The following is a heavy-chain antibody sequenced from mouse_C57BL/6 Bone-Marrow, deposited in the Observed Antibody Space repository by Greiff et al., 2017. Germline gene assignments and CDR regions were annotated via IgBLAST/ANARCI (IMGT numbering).Heavy chain of an antibody. CDR3: AREGDYYGGWYFDV. Sequence: EVQLQESGGGLVKPGGSLKLSCAASGFTFSSYAMSWVRQTPEKRLEWVATISDGGSYTYYPDNVKGRFTISRDNAKNNLYLQMSHLKSEDTAMYYCAREGDYYGGWYFDVWGTGTTVTVSS. D-gene: IGHD1-1*01. V-gene: IGHV5-4*01. J-gene: IGHJ1*03. CDR1: GFTFSSYA. CDR2: ISDGGSYT.